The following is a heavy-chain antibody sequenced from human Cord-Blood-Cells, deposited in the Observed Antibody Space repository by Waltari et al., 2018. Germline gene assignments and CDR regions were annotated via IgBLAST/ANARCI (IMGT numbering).Heavy chain of an antibody. Sequence: QITLKESGPTLVKPTQTLTLTCTFSGLSLSTSGVGVGWIRQPPGKALEWLALIYWDDDKRYIPSLKSRLTSTKDNSKNQGVLTMTNMDPVDTATYYCAHSPKVYYYYDAFDIWGQGTMVTVSS. D-gene: IGHD3-10*01. CDR3: AHSPKVYYYYDAFDI. CDR1: GLSLSTSGVG. J-gene: IGHJ3*02. V-gene: IGHV2-5*02. CDR2: IYWDDDK.